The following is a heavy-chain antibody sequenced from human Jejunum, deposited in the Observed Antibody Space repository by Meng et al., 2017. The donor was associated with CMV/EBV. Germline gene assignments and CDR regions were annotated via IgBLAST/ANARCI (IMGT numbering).Heavy chain of an antibody. CDR3: ARHEVVGTAIFDY. J-gene: IGHJ4*02. D-gene: IGHD6-19*01. CDR2: IYSSGTT. V-gene: IGHV4-4*07. CDR1: GGSISNYY. Sequence: QVRLQESGPGLVKPSEPLSLTCTVSGGSISNYYWSWIRQPAGKGLEYIGRIYSSGTTKYNPSLNSRVTMSVDTSKNQFSLKVRSVTAADTAVYLCARHEVVGTAIFDYWGQGTLVTVSS.